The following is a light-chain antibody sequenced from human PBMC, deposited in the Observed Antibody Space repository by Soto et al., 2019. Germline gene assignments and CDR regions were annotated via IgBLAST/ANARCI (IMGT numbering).Light chain of an antibody. CDR2: GAS. Sequence: AIRMTQSPSSFSASAGDRVTITCRASQDISSYLAWYQQKPGKAPKLLIYGASTLQSGVPSRFSGSGSGTDFSLTISSLQSEDFATYYCQQYYGYSWTFGQGTKVES. CDR3: QQYYGYSWT. J-gene: IGKJ1*01. CDR1: QDISSY. V-gene: IGKV1-8*01.